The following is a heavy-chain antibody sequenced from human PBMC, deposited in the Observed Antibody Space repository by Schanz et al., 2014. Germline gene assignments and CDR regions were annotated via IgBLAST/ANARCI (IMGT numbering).Heavy chain of an antibody. V-gene: IGHV3-33*06. CDR3: AKDLPSDYYIAY. J-gene: IGHJ4*02. Sequence: QVQLVESGGGVVQPGRSLRLSCAASGFTFSSYGMHWVRQAPGKGLEWVAVIWYDGSNKYYADSVKGRFTISRDNSKNTLYLQMNSLRAEDTAVYYCAKDLPSDYYIAYWGQGTLVTVSS. CDR1: GFTFSSYG. D-gene: IGHD3-22*01. CDR2: IWYDGSNK.